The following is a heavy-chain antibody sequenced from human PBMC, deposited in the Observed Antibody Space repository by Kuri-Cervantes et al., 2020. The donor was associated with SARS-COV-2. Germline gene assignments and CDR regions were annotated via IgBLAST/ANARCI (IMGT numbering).Heavy chain of an antibody. J-gene: IGHJ4*02. CDR3: ARICYFDWLLHADHDHYYFDY. D-gene: IGHD3-9*01. Sequence: GSLRLSCAVYGGSFSGYYWSWIRQPPGKGLEWIGEIKHSGSNNYNPSLKSRVTMSVDTSKNQFSLKLSSVTAADAAVYYCARICYFDWLLHADHDHYYFDYWGQGTLVTVSS. CDR2: IKHSGSN. V-gene: IGHV4-34*01. CDR1: GGSFSGYY.